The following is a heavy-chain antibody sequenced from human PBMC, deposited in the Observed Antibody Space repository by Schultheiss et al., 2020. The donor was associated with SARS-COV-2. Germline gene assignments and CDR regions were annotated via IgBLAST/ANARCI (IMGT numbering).Heavy chain of an antibody. CDR1: GGSVSSGSYY. V-gene: IGHV4-61*01. J-gene: IGHJ5*02. D-gene: IGHD3-3*01. Sequence: SETLSLTCTVSGGSVSSGSYYWSWIRQPPGKGLEWIGYIYYSGSTNYNPSLKSRLTMSVDASKIQFSLRLTSVTAADTAVYYCARDVRDFWSNWFDPWGQGTLVTVSS. CDR3: ARDVRDFWSNWFDP. CDR2: IYYSGST.